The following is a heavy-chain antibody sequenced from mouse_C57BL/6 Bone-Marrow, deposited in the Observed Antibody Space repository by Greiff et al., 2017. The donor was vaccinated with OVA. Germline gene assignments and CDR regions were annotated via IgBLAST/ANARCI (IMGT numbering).Heavy chain of an antibody. V-gene: IGHV5-17*01. D-gene: IGHD4-1*01. CDR2: ISSGSSTI. CDR1: GFTFSDYG. J-gene: IGHJ2*01. Sequence: EVKVVESGGGLVKPGGSLKLSCAASGFTFSDYGMHWVRQAPEKGLEWVAYISSGSSTIYYADTVKGRFTISRDNAKNTLFLQMTSLRSEDTAMYYCAREAGRRGFDYWGQGTTLTVSS. CDR3: AREAGRRGFDY.